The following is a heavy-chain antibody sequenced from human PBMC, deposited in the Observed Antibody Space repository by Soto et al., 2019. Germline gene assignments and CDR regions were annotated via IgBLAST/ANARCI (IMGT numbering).Heavy chain of an antibody. D-gene: IGHD3-22*01. J-gene: IGHJ4*02. CDR1: GFTFSDYY. V-gene: IGHV3-11*01. CDR3: VGIYYDSSGYYDLDY. Sequence: GSLRLSCAASGFTFSDYYMSWIRQAPGKGLEWVSYISSSGSTIYYADSVKGRFTISRDNAKNSLYLQMNSLRAEDTAVYYCVGIYYDSSGYYDLDYWGQGTLVTVSS. CDR2: ISSSGSTI.